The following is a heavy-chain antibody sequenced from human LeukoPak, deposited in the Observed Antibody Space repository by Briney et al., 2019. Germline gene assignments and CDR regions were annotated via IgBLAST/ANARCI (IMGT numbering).Heavy chain of an antibody. J-gene: IGHJ6*03. V-gene: IGHV1-69*13. CDR1: GGTFSSYA. D-gene: IGHD2-21*01. Sequence: SVKVSCKASGGTFSSYAISWVRQAPGQGLEWMGGIIPIFGTANYAQKFQGRVTITADESTSTAYMELRSLRSDDTAVYYCARDRGVDCGGDCYFDYYYMDVWGKGTTVTVSS. CDR3: ARDRGVDCGGDCYFDYYYMDV. CDR2: IIPIFGTA.